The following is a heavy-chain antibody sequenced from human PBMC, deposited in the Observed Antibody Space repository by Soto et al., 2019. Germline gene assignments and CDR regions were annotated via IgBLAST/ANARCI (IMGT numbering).Heavy chain of an antibody. J-gene: IGHJ4*02. CDR2: IYYSGST. V-gene: IGHV4-39*01. CDR3: ARHSGHIFFDY. CDR1: GGSISSGSYY. D-gene: IGHD5-12*01. Sequence: SETLSLTCTVSGGSISSGSYYWGWIRQPPGKGLEWIGSIYYSGSTYYNPSLKSRVTISVDTSKNQFSLKLSSVTAADTAVYYYARHSGHIFFDYWGQGTLVTVSS.